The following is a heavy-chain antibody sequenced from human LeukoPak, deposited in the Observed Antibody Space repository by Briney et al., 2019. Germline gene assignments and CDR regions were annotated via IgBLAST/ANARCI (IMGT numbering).Heavy chain of an antibody. D-gene: IGHD2/OR15-2a*01. CDR2: IYYSGSA. V-gene: IGHV4-39*07. CDR1: GGSISSSSYY. J-gene: IGHJ3*02. CDR3: ARVYDHTAFDI. Sequence: SETLSLTCTVSGGSISSSSYYWGWIRQPPGKGLEWIGSIYYSGSAYYNPALKSRVTVSVDTSKNQFSLKLSSVTAADTSVYFCARVYDHTAFDIWGQGTMVTVSS.